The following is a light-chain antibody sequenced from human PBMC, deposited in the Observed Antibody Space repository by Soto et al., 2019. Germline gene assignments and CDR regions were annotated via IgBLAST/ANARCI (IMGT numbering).Light chain of an antibody. Sequence: DIVMTQSPDSLAVSLGERATINCKSSQTSLYNSNNRNYLAWYQQKPGQPPKLLIYWASTRESGVPDRFSGSGSGTDFTLTISSLQAADVAVYYCQQYYSSPWTFGQGTKVEVQ. V-gene: IGKV4-1*01. CDR1: QTSLYNSNNRNY. CDR2: WAS. CDR3: QQYYSSPWT. J-gene: IGKJ1*01.